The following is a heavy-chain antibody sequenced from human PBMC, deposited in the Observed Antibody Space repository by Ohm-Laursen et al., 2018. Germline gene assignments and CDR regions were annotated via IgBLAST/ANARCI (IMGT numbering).Heavy chain of an antibody. CDR3: AKESYSGSGSYYSR. CDR2: ISDHGSTE. V-gene: IGHV3-30*18. Sequence: SLRLSCSASGFTFSNYGMHWVRQAPGKGLEWMAVISDHGSTEYFADSVKGRFTISRDNSRNTLYLQMNSLRAEDTAVYYCAKESYSGSGSYYSRWGQGTLVTVSS. D-gene: IGHD3-10*01. CDR1: GFTFSNYG. J-gene: IGHJ4*02.